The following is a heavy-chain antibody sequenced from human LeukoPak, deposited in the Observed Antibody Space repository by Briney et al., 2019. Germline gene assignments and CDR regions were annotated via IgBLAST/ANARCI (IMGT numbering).Heavy chain of an antibody. V-gene: IGHV3-9*03. CDR1: GFTFSSYS. D-gene: IGHD3-10*01. Sequence: GGSLRLSCAASGFTFSSYSMNWVRQAPGKGLEWVSGICWNSGFIGSASSVRGRFTISRDNAKNSLYLQMNSLRAEDMALYYCAKGLYGSGSYPDYWGGGTLVIVAS. J-gene: IGHJ4*02. CDR2: ICWNSGFI. CDR3: AKGLYGSGSYPDY.